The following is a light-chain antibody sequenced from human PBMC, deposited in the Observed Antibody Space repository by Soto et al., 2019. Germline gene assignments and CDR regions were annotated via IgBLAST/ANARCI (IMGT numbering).Light chain of an antibody. CDR2: DVT. Sequence: QSVLTQSPSASGSPGQSVTISCTGTSSDIGGYNSVSWYQQHPGKAPKVMIYDVTKRPSGVPDRFSGSKSGNTASLTVSALHAEDEADYYCSSYTDRKHLVFGTGTKVTVL. CDR1: SSDIGGYNS. V-gene: IGLV2-8*01. CDR3: SSYTDRKHLV. J-gene: IGLJ1*01.